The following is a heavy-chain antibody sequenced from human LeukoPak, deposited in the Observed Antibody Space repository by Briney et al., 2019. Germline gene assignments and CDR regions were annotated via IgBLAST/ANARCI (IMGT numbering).Heavy chain of an antibody. CDR1: KFTFSHYG. CDR2: ISSDGSIK. D-gene: IGHD3-3*01. Sequence: GGSLRLSCTASKFTFSHYGMQWVRQAPGKGLEWVAVISSDGSIKVYADSVKGRLTLSRDNSINTVDLQMNSLRAEDTAVYYCVKEYHSRGFGAYFDYWGQGTLVTVSS. CDR3: VKEYHSRGFGAYFDY. J-gene: IGHJ4*02. V-gene: IGHV3-30*18.